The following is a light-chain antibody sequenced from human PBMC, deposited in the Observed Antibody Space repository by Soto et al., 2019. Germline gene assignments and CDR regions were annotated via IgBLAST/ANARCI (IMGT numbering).Light chain of an antibody. V-gene: IGKV4-1*01. CDR2: WAS. Sequence: DIVMTPSPESLAVSLGERATINCKSSQSVLYSSNNKNYLAWYQQKPGQPPKLLIYWASTRESGVPDRFSGSGSGTDYTLTISSLQAEDVAVYYCQQYYRTPRTFGQGTKVDIK. CDR3: QQYYRTPRT. J-gene: IGKJ1*01. CDR1: QSVLYSSNNKNY.